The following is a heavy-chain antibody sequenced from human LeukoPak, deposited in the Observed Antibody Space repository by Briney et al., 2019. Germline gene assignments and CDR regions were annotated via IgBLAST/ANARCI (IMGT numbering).Heavy chain of an antibody. D-gene: IGHD1-26*01. V-gene: IGHV3-30*03. J-gene: IGHJ2*01. CDR1: GFTFSFYG. CDR3: ARGVVGATTGWYFDL. CDR2: ISYDGSNK. Sequence: GGSLRLSCAASGFTFSFYGMHWVRQAPGKGLEWVAVISYDGSNKYYADSVKGRFTISRDNSKNTLYLHMNRLRAEDTTVYYCARGVVGATTGWYFDLWGRGTLVTVSS.